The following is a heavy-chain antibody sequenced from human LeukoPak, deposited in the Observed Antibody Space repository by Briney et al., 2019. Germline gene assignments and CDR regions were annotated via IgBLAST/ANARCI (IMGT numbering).Heavy chain of an antibody. D-gene: IGHD6-19*01. CDR3: AKDSSGWYYYYGMDV. CDR1: GFTFSNYA. J-gene: IGHJ6*02. CDR2: IGGSDGST. V-gene: IGHV3-23*01. Sequence: GGSLRLSCAASGFTFSNYAMTWVRQAPGKGLEWVSVIGGSDGSTHYADSVKGRSTISRDNSKNTLNLQMNSLRAEDTAVYYCAKDSSGWYYYYGMDVWGQGTTVTVSS.